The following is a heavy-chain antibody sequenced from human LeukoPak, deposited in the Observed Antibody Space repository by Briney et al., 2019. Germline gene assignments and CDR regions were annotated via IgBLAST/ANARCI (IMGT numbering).Heavy chain of an antibody. CDR1: GFTFSSYG. D-gene: IGHD3-10*01. CDR2: MSYDGSNK. CDR3: AKALSGSGSYYFDY. J-gene: IGHJ4*02. V-gene: IGHV3-30*18. Sequence: GGSLRLSCAASGFTFSSYGMHWVRQAPGKGLEWVAVMSYDGSNKYYADSVKGRFTISRDNSKNTLYLQMNSLRTEDTAVYYCAKALSGSGSYYFDYWGQGTLVTVSS.